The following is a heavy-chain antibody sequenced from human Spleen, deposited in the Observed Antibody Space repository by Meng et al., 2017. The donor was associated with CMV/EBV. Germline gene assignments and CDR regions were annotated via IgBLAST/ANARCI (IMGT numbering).Heavy chain of an antibody. Sequence: QLQLVQSGAELKNPGASVKVSCKASGYPFAIFGVTWVRQAPGQGLEWVGWVSGENGDTNYGQEFQGRVTVTADTFTKTAYMEMRSLRSDDSAMYYCARAGAAVTTNFDFWGQGTLVTVSS. CDR1: GYPFAIFG. J-gene: IGHJ4*02. D-gene: IGHD4-17*01. V-gene: IGHV1-18*01. CDR3: ARAGAAVTTNFDF. CDR2: VSGENGDT.